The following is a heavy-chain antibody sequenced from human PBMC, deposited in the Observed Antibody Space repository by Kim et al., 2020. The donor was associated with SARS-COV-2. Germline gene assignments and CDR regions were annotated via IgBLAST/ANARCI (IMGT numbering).Heavy chain of an antibody. CDR3: AKDQGVVAATHIDY. D-gene: IGHD2-15*01. Sequence: GGSLRLSCAASGFTFSSYAMSWVRQAPGKGLEWVSAISGSGGSTYYADAVKGRFTISRDNSKNTLYLQMNSHRAEDTAVYYCAKDQGVVAATHIDYWGQGTLVTVSS. CDR1: GFTFSSYA. J-gene: IGHJ4*02. CDR2: ISGSGGST. V-gene: IGHV3-23*01.